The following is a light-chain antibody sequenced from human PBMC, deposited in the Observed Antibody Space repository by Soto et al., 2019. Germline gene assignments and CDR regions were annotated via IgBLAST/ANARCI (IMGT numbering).Light chain of an antibody. Sequence: EIVMTQSPATLSVSPGERATLSCRASQSVSSNLAGYQQKPGQAPRLLIYGASTRATGIPARFSGSGSGTEFTLTISSLQSEDFAFYYCQQYKNWPWTFGQGTKVEIK. CDR1: QSVSSN. CDR2: GAS. CDR3: QQYKNWPWT. V-gene: IGKV3-15*01. J-gene: IGKJ1*01.